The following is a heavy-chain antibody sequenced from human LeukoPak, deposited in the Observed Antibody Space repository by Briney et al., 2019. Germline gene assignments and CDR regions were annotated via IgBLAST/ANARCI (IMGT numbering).Heavy chain of an antibody. CDR1: GGSINSTNYY. Sequence: SETLSLTCTVSGGSINSTNYYWGWIRQPPGKGLEWIGYIYYRGSTNYNPSLKSRVTFSVDTSKNQFSLKLNSVTAADTAVYYCARGGDYGDLRYFDYWGQGTLVTVSS. V-gene: IGHV4-61*05. D-gene: IGHD4-17*01. CDR3: ARGGDYGDLRYFDY. CDR2: IYYRGST. J-gene: IGHJ4*02.